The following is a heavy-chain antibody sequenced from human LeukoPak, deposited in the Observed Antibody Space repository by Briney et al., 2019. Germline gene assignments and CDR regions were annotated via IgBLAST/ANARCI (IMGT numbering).Heavy chain of an antibody. V-gene: IGHV3-23*01. CDR1: GFTFSSYG. D-gene: IGHD3-10*01. Sequence: GGSLRLSCAASGFTFSSYGMSWVRQAPGKGLEWVSGISGGGVSTYYADSVKGRFTISGDNSKNTLYLQMNSLRAEDTALYYCTKSGRFVWYGDFGFYWGQGTLVTVSS. J-gene: IGHJ4*02. CDR3: TKSGRFVWYGDFGFY. CDR2: ISGGGVST.